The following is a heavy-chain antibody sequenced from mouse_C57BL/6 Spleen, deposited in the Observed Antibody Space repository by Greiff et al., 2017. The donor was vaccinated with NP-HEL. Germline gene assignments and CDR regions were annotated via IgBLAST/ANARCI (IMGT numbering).Heavy chain of an antibody. Sequence: EVKLVESGGGLVQPGGSMKLSCVASGFTFSNYWMNWVRQSPEKGLEWVAQIRLKSDNYAPYYAESVKGRFTISRDDSKSSVYLQMNNLRAEDTGIYYCTSTVVATPYVVDSWGQGTSVTVSS. J-gene: IGHJ4*01. CDR1: GFTFSNYW. D-gene: IGHD1-1*01. CDR3: TSTVVATPYVVDS. V-gene: IGHV6-3*01. CDR2: IRLKSDNYAP.